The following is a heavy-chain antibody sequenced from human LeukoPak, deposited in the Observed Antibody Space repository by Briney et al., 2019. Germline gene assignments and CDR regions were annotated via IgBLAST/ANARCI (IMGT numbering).Heavy chain of an antibody. J-gene: IGHJ4*02. V-gene: IGHV4-59*08. CDR2: IYYSGST. CDR3: ARAVSGRFDY. Sequence: PSETLSLTCTVSGGSMSPYHWGWIRQPPGKGLEWTGYIYYSGSTNYNPSLKSRVTISVDTSKNQFSLKLSSVTAADTAIYYCARAVSGRFDYWGQVTLVTVSS. CDR1: GGSMSPYH. D-gene: IGHD6-19*01.